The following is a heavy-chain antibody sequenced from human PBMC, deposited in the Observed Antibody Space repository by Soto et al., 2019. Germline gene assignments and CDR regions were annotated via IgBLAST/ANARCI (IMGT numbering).Heavy chain of an antibody. Sequence: QLQLQESGPGLVKPSETLSLTCTVSGGSISSSSYYWGWIRQPPGKGLEWIGSIYYSGSTYYNPSITGRVTRSVDPSKNEYSLKLSSGTAADTAVYYCERLSIAATGVGLRDTWGQGTLVTVSS. CDR1: GGSISSSSYY. V-gene: IGHV4-39*01. CDR2: IYYSGST. D-gene: IGHD2-15*01. CDR3: ERLSIAATGVGLRDT. J-gene: IGHJ5*02.